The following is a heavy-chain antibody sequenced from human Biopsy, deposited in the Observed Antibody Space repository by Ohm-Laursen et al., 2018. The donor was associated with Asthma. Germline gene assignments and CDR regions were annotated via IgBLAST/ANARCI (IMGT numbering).Heavy chain of an antibody. D-gene: IGHD4-17*01. Sequence: EASVKVSCKASGDSFSNYAIRWVRQAPGQGLEWMGRINPNSGGTNYAQKFQGRVTMTRDTSISTAYMELSSLRSEDSAVYYCAREVSTVDYGYYYFAMDVWGQGTTVTVSS. V-gene: IGHV1-2*06. CDR2: INPNSGGT. CDR1: GDSFSNYA. J-gene: IGHJ6*02. CDR3: AREVSTVDYGYYYFAMDV.